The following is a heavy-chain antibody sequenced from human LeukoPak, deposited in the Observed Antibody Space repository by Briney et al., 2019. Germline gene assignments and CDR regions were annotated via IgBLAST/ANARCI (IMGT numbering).Heavy chain of an antibody. J-gene: IGHJ4*02. D-gene: IGHD3-22*01. CDR3: ARRATFYYYSSGYYYPFDY. CDR2: LYYSGST. CDR1: GASVSSSSYS. Sequence: SETLSLTCAVSGASVSSSSYSWGWIRQPPGKGLVWIGTLYYSGSTYYNPSLKSRVTISVDASQNQFSLKLSSVTAADTAVYYCARRATFYYYSSGYYYPFDYWGQGALVTVSS. V-gene: IGHV4-39*01.